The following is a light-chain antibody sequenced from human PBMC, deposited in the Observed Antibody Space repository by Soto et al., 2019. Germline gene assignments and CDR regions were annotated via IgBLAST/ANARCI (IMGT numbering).Light chain of an antibody. V-gene: IGKV3-15*01. CDR3: QQYNNWPRT. CDR2: GAS. CDR1: HSVSSN. J-gene: IGKJ1*01. Sequence: EIVMSLTQDTLSVSPGERATLSCRASHSVSSNLAWYQQKPGQAPRLLIYGASTRATGIPARFSGSGSGTEFTLTISSLQAEDFAVYCCQQYNNWPRTFGQGT.